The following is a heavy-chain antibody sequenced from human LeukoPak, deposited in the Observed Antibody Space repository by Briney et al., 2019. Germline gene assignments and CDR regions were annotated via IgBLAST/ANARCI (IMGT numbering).Heavy chain of an antibody. D-gene: IGHD6-13*01. J-gene: IGHJ4*02. V-gene: IGHV1-18*01. Sequence: KFQGRVTMTTDTSTSTAYMELRSLRSDDTAVYYCARVSSIAAADFDYWGQGTLVTVSS. CDR3: ARVSSIAAADFDY.